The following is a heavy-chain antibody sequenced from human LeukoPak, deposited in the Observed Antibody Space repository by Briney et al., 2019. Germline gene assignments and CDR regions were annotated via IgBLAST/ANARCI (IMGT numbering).Heavy chain of an antibody. CDR2: INSDGSST. Sequence: PGGSLRLSCAASRFTFSTYWMHWVRQAPGKGLVWVSRINSDGSSTGYADSVKGRFTISRDNAKNTLYLQMNSLRVEDTAVYYCAKNYGSGSSVKYYYYMDVWGKGTTVTVSS. D-gene: IGHD3-10*01. CDR3: AKNYGSGSSVKYYYYMDV. J-gene: IGHJ6*03. V-gene: IGHV3-74*01. CDR1: RFTFSTYW.